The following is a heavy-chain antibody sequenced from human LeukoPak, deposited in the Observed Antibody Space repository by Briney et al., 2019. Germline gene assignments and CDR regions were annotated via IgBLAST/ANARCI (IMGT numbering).Heavy chain of an antibody. Sequence: SVKVSCKASGGTFSSYAISWVRQAPGQGLEWMGGIIPIFGTANYAQKFQGRVTITADESTSTAYMELSSLRSEDTAVYHCARNEELLGWFDPWGQGTLVTVSS. V-gene: IGHV1-69*01. CDR1: GGTFSSYA. CDR3: ARNEELLGWFDP. CDR2: IIPIFGTA. J-gene: IGHJ5*02. D-gene: IGHD1-26*01.